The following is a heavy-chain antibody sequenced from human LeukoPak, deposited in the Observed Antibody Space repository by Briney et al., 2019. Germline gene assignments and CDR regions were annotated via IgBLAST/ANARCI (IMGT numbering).Heavy chain of an antibody. Sequence: ASVTVSFKASGYTFTCYYMHWVRQAPGQGLEWMGWINPNSGGTNYAQKFQGRVTMTRDTSISTAYMELSRLRSDDTAVYYCARDPAIFTMVRGVINNWFDPWGQGTLVTVSS. J-gene: IGHJ5*02. CDR1: GYTFTCYY. V-gene: IGHV1-2*02. CDR3: ARDPAIFTMVRGVINNWFDP. D-gene: IGHD3-10*01. CDR2: INPNSGGT.